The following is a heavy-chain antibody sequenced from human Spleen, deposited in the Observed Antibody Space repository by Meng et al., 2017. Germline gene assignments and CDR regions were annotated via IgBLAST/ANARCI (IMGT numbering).Heavy chain of an antibody. D-gene: IGHD3-10*01. CDR1: SGSITTYDYY. V-gene: IGHV4-30-4*01. Sequence: QVQLQESGPGLLKPSQTLSLTCTVSSGSITTYDYYWTWIRQPPGKGLEWIGYIYYSGSTYYNPSLTSRISMSVDPSKSQFSLKVSSVTAADTAVYYCLRGSGGSVWGHGTLVTVSS. CDR2: IYYSGST. CDR3: LRGSGGSV. J-gene: IGHJ4*01.